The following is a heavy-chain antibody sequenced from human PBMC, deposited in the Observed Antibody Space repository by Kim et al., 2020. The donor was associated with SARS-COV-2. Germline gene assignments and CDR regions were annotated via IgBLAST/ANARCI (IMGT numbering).Heavy chain of an antibody. D-gene: IGHD2-2*01. Sequence: PPLNSRVTKPVDTSKNQFSLKLSSVTAADTAVYYCARTTADYYYYYMDVWGKGTTVTVSS. J-gene: IGHJ6*03. CDR3: ARTTADYYYYYMDV. V-gene: IGHV4-4*09.